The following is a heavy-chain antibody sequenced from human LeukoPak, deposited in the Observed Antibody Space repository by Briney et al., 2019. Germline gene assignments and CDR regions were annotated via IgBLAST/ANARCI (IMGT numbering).Heavy chain of an antibody. CDR3: ARVLSNANYRPFDY. Sequence: PSETLSLTCAVYGGSFSGYYWSWVRQPPGKGLEWIGEINHSGSTNYNPSLKSRVTISVDTSKNQFSLKLSSVTAADTAVYYCARVLSNANYRPFDYWGQGTLVTVSS. CDR2: INHSGST. CDR1: GGSFSGYY. V-gene: IGHV4-34*01. D-gene: IGHD4/OR15-4a*01. J-gene: IGHJ4*02.